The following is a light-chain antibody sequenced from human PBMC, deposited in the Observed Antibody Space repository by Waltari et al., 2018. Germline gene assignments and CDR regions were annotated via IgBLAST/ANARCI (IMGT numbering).Light chain of an antibody. J-gene: IGKJ1*01. CDR2: HAS. Sequence: TVVTQSPATLSVSPGARATLSCRTSQTIGFSLAWYQQKPGQAPRLLIYHASTRATGIPDRFSGSGSESDFTLTISSLQSEDVAVYYCQQYNNWPPGTFGQGTKVEI. CDR1: QTIGFS. CDR3: QQYNNWPPGT. V-gene: IGKV3-15*01.